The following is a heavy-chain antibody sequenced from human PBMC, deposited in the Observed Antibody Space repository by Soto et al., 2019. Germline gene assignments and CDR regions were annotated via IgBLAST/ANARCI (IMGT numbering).Heavy chain of an antibody. CDR1: GYTFSSYD. V-gene: IGHV1-8*01. D-gene: IGHD6-6*01. Sequence: QVQLVQSGAEVKKPGASVKVSCKASGYTFSSYDINWVRQAPGQGLEWMGWMNTDTGNTGYAQKFQGRVTMTRDTSITTAYMELSGLRSEDTAVYYWAREKYSSSGTFDYWGQGSLVTVSS. J-gene: IGHJ4*02. CDR3: AREKYSSSGTFDY. CDR2: MNTDTGNT.